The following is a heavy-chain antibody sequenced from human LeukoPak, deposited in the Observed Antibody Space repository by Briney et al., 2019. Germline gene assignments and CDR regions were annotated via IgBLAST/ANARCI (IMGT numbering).Heavy chain of an antibody. CDR3: ARSVARGQFDP. J-gene: IGHJ5*02. CDR1: GYTFTSYD. CDR2: MNPNSGNT. Sequence: ASVKVSCKASGYTFTSYDINWVRQATGQGLEWMGWMNPNSGNTGYAQKFQGRVTITRNTSISTAYMELSSLRSEDTAVYHCARSVARGQFDPWGQGTPVTVSS. V-gene: IGHV1-8*03. D-gene: IGHD2-21*01.